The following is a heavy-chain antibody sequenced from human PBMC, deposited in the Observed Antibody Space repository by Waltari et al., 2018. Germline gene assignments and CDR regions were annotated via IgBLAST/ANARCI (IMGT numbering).Heavy chain of an antibody. V-gene: IGHV3-74*01. CDR1: GFAFSCCW. J-gene: IGHJ4*02. D-gene: IGHD3-22*01. CDR2: INTDGSIT. CDR3: APQISMIQGVD. Sequence: EVQLVESGGGLVQPGGSLRLSCAASGFAFSCCWMHWARQAPGKGLVWVSHINTDGSITAYADSVKGRFTISRDNAKNTLYLQMNSLRPEDTAVYYCAPQISMIQGVDWGQGTLVTVSS.